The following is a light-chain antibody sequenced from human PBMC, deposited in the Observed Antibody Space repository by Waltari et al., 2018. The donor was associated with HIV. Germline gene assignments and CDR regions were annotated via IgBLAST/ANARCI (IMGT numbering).Light chain of an antibody. CDR1: TRPFGLYHF. CDR3: TSFTSNFTVM. Sequence: QSALTQPASVSGSPGPSITISCTGSTRPFGLYHFIAWYQQHPGGVPKVIISDVSSRPSGVSSRFSGSKSGNTASLTISWLQAEDEADYYCTSFTSNFTVMFGGGTKVTVL. J-gene: IGLJ3*02. CDR2: DVS. V-gene: IGLV2-14*03.